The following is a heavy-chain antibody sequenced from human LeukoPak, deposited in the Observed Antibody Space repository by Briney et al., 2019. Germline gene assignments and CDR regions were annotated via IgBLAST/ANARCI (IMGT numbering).Heavy chain of an antibody. CDR1: GFTFDDYA. D-gene: IGHD3-10*01. V-gene: IGHV3-9*01. CDR2: ISWNSGSI. CDR3: ATHYGSGRYYYYGMDV. Sequence: GRSLRLSCAASGFTFDDYAMHWVRQAPGKGLEWVSGISWNSGSIGYADSVKGRFTISRDNAKNSLYLQMNSLRAEDTALYYCATHYGSGRYYYYGMDVWGQGTTVTVSS. J-gene: IGHJ6*02.